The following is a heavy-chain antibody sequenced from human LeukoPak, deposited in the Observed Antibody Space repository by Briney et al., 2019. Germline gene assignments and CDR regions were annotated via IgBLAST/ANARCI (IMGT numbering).Heavy chain of an antibody. V-gene: IGHV1-24*01. Sequence: ASVTLSCKVSGYTRTELSMHWVRQAPGKGLGWMGGFDPEDGETIYAQKFQGRVTMTEYTSTDTAYMELSSLRSEDTAVYYCATQGWSGFDWLGYMDVWGKGTTVTVSS. CDR2: FDPEDGET. CDR3: ATQGWSGFDWLGYMDV. D-gene: IGHD3-9*01. CDR1: GYTRTELS. J-gene: IGHJ6*03.